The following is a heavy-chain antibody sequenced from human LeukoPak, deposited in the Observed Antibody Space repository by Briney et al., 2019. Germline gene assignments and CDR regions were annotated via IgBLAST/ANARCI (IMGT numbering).Heavy chain of an antibody. V-gene: IGHV3-73*01. Sequence: GGSLRLSCAASGFTFSGSAMHWVRQASGKGLEWVGRIRSKANSYATAYAASVKGRFTISRDDSKNTAYLQMNSLKTEDTAVYYCTRHYHTSGSYYGRAFDIWGQGTMVTVSS. CDR1: GFTFSGSA. J-gene: IGHJ3*02. CDR2: IRSKANSYAT. D-gene: IGHD1-26*01. CDR3: TRHYHTSGSYYGRAFDI.